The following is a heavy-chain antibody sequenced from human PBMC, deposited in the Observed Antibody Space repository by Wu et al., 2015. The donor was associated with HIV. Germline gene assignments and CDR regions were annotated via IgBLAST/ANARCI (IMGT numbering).Heavy chain of an antibody. V-gene: IGHV1-2*02. CDR1: GYTFTGYY. CDR3: ARDPVSPDSGWYQGIDY. Sequence: QVQLVQSGAEVKKPGASVKVSCKASGYTFTGYYMHWVRQAPGQGLEWMGWINPNSGGTNYAQKFQGRVTMTRDTSISTAYMELSRLRSDDTAVYYCARDPVSPDSGWYQGIDYWGQGTLVTVSS. D-gene: IGHD6-19*01. J-gene: IGHJ4*02. CDR2: INPNSGGT.